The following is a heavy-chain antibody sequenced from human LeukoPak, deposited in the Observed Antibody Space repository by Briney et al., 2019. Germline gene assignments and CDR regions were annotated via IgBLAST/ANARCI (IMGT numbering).Heavy chain of an antibody. CDR2: IYHSGGT. CDR3: ARGNTADY. J-gene: IGHJ4*02. V-gene: IGHV4-38-2*02. D-gene: IGHD1/OR15-1a*01. Sequence: SETLSLTCTVSNYSISSDYSWGWIRQPPGKGLEWIGTIYHSGGTYYNPSLKSRVTVSVDTSENQFSLKLSSVTAADTAVYYCARGNTADYWGQGTLVTVSS. CDR1: NYSISSDYS.